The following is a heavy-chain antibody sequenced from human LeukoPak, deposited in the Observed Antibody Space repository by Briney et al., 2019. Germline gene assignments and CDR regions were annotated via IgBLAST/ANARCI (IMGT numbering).Heavy chain of an antibody. CDR2: IWYDGSNK. CDR3: ARAGRGLAASD. V-gene: IGHV3-33*07. CDR1: GFTFSNYA. J-gene: IGHJ4*02. D-gene: IGHD3/OR15-3a*01. Sequence: PGGSLRLSCAASGFTFSNYAMYWVRQAPGKGLEWVAIIWYDGSNKYYADSVKGRFTISRDNSENTVYLQMSSLRAEDTAVYYCARAGRGLAASDWGQGTRVTVSS.